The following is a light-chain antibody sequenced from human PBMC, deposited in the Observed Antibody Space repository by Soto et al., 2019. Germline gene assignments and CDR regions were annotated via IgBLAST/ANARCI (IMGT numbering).Light chain of an antibody. CDR3: QKSYMVSLT. J-gene: IGKJ2*01. V-gene: IGKV1-39*01. Sequence: DIQMTQSPSSLSASVGDRVTITCRASQNILSYLNWYQQRPVKTTKFLIYAASSLQVGVTSRFIGSECRTNCTLIIIMLQPENVATYSCQKSYMVSLTFGQGTKLEIK. CDR1: QNILSY. CDR2: AAS.